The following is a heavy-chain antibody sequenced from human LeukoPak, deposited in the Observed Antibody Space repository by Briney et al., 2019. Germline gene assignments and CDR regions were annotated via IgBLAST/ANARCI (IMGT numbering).Heavy chain of an antibody. CDR3: ASEAFCAGGSCYLHRVAS. V-gene: IGHV1-2*02. CDR1: GYTFTAYY. J-gene: IGHJ4*02. Sequence: ASVKVSCKASGYTFTAYYMHWVRQAPGQGLKWMGWIDTNSGGTNYAQKFQGRVTITRDTSIGTAYMELSSLISDDTAVYYCASEAFCAGGSCYLHRVASWGPGTLVTVSS. CDR2: IDTNSGGT. D-gene: IGHD2-15*01.